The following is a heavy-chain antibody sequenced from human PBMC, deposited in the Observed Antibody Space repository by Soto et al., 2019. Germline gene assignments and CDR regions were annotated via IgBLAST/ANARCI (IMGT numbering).Heavy chain of an antibody. CDR3: ARGQRFSDWFDP. V-gene: IGHV4-4*07. Sequence: KSLETRPLTCTVSGGAINSYYWTWIRQHAGKGLEGIGRIYSSGSTKYNPSLQSRVTMSLDTSKNQFSLRLTSVTAADTAVYYCARGQRFSDWFDPWGQGTLVTVS. CDR1: GGAINSYY. J-gene: IGHJ5*02. D-gene: IGHD3-3*01. CDR2: IYSSGST.